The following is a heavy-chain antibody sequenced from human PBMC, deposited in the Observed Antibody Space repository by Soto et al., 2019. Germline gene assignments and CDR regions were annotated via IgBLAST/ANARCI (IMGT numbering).Heavy chain of an antibody. J-gene: IGHJ4*02. CDR2: IYYSGST. CDR3: ARGFIAAAGVAFDY. Sequence: LGTPSPTRTVSGGSLSRYYWSLVRQPPGKGLEWIGYIYYSGSTNYNPSLKSRVTISVDTSKNQFSLKLSSVTAADTAVYYCARGFIAAAGVAFDYWGQGTLVTVSS. CDR1: GGSLSRYY. D-gene: IGHD6-13*01. V-gene: IGHV4-59*01.